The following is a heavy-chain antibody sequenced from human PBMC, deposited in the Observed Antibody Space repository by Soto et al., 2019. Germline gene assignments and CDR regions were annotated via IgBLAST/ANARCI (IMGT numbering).Heavy chain of an antibody. V-gene: IGHV3-53*01. CDR1: GFSVSSNY. J-gene: IGHJ4*02. CDR3: ARDLRRILDD. CDR2: IYSGGNT. Sequence: SLRLSCAASGFSVSSNYMTWVRQAPGKGLEWVSVIYSGGNTFYADSVKGRFTISRDNSKNTLYLQMNSLRAEDTAVYYCARDLRRILDDWGQGTLVTVSS.